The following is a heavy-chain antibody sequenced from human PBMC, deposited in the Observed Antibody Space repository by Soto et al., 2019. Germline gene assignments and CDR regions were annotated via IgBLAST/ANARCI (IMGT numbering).Heavy chain of an antibody. CDR3: ATSYGSGSSPFDY. D-gene: IGHD3-10*01. Sequence: QVQLVQSGAEVKKPGSWTKVSCKDSEETFSFYTLNWVRQAPGQGFEWVGRVNPILAMSSSAHKFQGRVSMFADKSTGTAYMELRSLRSDHTAVYYCATSYGSGSSPFDYWGQGTLVTVSS. CDR2: VNPILAMS. J-gene: IGHJ4*02. CDR1: EETFSFYT. V-gene: IGHV1-69*02.